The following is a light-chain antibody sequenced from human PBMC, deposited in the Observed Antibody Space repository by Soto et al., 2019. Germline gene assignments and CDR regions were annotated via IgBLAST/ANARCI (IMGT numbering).Light chain of an antibody. V-gene: IGKV3-11*01. CDR1: ENVRTF. CDR2: GAS. J-gene: IGKJ1*01. CDR3: QQHTHWPPWT. Sequence: EVVLTQSPATLYLSPEERATLSCRASENVRTFVDWYQQKPGQAPRLLNYGASNTATGIPARFSGSGSGTDFTLTISNLEPEDFAVYYCQQHTHWPPWTFGQGTRVEIQ.